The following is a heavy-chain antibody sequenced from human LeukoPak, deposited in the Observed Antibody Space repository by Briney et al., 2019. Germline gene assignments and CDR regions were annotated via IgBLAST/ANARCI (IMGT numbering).Heavy chain of an antibody. D-gene: IGHD1-26*01. Sequence: PSETLSLTCAVYGGSFSGYYWSWIRQPPGKGLEWIGEINHSGSTNYNPSLKSRVTISVDTSSNRFSLQLRSVTAADTATYYCASPSKWELSDLGCWGRGTLVTVSS. CDR2: INHSGST. CDR3: ASPSKWELSDLGC. CDR1: GGSFSGYY. V-gene: IGHV4-34*01. J-gene: IGHJ4*01.